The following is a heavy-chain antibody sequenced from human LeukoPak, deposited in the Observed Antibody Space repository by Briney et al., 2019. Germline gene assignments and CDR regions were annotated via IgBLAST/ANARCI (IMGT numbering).Heavy chain of an antibody. Sequence: PSETLSLTCAVYGGSFSGYYWSWIRQPPGKGLEWIGEINHSGSTDYNPSLKSRVTISGDTSKNQFSLKLSSVTAADTAVYYCARGRRFTYYYDSSGYSANYYMDVWGKGTTVIVSS. CDR2: INHSGST. CDR1: GGSFSGYY. V-gene: IGHV4-34*01. CDR3: ARGRRFTYYYDSSGYSANYYMDV. D-gene: IGHD3-22*01. J-gene: IGHJ6*03.